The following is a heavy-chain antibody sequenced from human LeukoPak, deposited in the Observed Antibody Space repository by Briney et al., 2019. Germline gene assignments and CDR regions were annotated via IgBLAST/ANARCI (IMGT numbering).Heavy chain of an antibody. CDR2: ISAYNGNT. J-gene: IGHJ4*02. CDR3: ARDQTIFGVSSQFDY. Sequence: ASVKVSCKASGYTFTSYGISWVRQAPGQGLEWMGWISAYNGNTNYAQKLQGRVTMTTDTSTSTAYMELRSLRSDDTAVYYCARDQTIFGVSSQFDYWGQGTLVTVSS. D-gene: IGHD3-3*01. V-gene: IGHV1-18*01. CDR1: GYTFTSYG.